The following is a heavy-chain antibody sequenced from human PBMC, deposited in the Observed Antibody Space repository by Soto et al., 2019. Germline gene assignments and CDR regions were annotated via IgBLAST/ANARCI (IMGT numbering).Heavy chain of an antibody. J-gene: IGHJ4*02. CDR1: GYTFTSYG. CDR2: ISAYNGNT. V-gene: IGHV1-18*01. CDR3: ARDHPPTFN. Sequence: QVQLVQSGAEVKKPGASVKVSCKASGYTFTSYGISWVRQAPGQGLEWMGWISAYNGNTNYAQKLPGRVTMTTDTPTSTAYMALTRLRSADTAVYYCARDHPPTFNWRQGTLVTVSS.